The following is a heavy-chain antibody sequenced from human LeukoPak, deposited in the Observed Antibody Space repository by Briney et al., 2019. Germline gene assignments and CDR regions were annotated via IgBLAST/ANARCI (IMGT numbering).Heavy chain of an antibody. CDR2: IYYSGST. CDR1: GGSISSYY. D-gene: IGHD3-10*01. Sequence: SETLSLTCTVSGGSISSYYWSWIRQPPGKGLEWIGYIYYSGSTNYNPSLKSRVTISVDTSKNQFSLKLSSVTAADTAVYYCARSLLWFGKRNNWFDPWGQGTLVTDSS. CDR3: ARSLLWFGKRNNWFDP. J-gene: IGHJ5*02. V-gene: IGHV4-59*01.